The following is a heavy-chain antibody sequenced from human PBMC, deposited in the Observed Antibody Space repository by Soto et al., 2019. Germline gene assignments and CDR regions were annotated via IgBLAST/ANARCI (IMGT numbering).Heavy chain of an antibody. V-gene: IGHV3-23*01. CDR3: AKGWQQLVTTTLDY. Sequence: HPGGSLRLSCAASGFTFGSYAMSWVRQAPGKGLEWVSAISGSGGSTYYADSVKGRFTISRDNSKNTLYLQMNSLRAEDTAVYYCAKGWQQLVTTTLDYWGQGTLVTVSS. CDR1: GFTFGSYA. J-gene: IGHJ4*02. CDR2: ISGSGGST. D-gene: IGHD6-13*01.